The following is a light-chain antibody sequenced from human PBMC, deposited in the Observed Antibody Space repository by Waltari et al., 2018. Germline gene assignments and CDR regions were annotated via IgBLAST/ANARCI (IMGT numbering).Light chain of an antibody. Sequence: QSSLTPPAPVSGSPGPSITISCTGTSSDVGGNNLVPWYQQTPGKAPKLMIYEGSKRPSGVSNRFSGSKSGNTASLTISGLQAEDEADYYCCSYAGSSTYVFGTGTKVTVL. CDR1: SSDVGGNNL. CDR3: CSYAGSSTYV. J-gene: IGLJ1*01. V-gene: IGLV2-23*01. CDR2: EGS.